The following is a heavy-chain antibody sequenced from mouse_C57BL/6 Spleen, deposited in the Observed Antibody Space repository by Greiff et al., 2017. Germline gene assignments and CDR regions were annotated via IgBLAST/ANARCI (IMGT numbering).Heavy chain of an antibody. CDR3: ARSKDVNYGFAY. Sequence: QVQLQQPGAELVKPGASVKLSCKASGYTFTSYWMHWVKQRPGQGLEWIGMIHPNSGSTNYNEKFKSKATLTVDKSSSTAYMQLSSLTSEDSAVYDCARSKDVNYGFAYWGQGTLVTVSA. J-gene: IGHJ3*01. CDR2: IHPNSGST. CDR1: GYTFTSYW. D-gene: IGHD2-1*01. V-gene: IGHV1-64*01.